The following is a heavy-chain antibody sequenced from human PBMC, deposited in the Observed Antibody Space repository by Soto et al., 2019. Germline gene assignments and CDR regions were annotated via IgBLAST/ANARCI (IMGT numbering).Heavy chain of an antibody. D-gene: IGHD3-16*01. V-gene: IGHV1-46*01. J-gene: IGHJ6*03. CDR1: GYTFINYY. CDR2: INPSDATT. CDR3: ARGGSYSTVYYYYMDG. Sequence: ASVKVSCKASGYTFINYYMQWVRQAPGQGLEWIGIINPSDATTFYAQKFQGRVTVTRDTSTGSVSMELTSLRSEDTAVYYCARGGSYSTVYYYYMDGWGKGTTVTVAS.